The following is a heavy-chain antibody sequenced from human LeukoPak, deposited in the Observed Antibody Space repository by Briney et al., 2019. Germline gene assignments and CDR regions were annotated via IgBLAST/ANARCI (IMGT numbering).Heavy chain of an antibody. CDR2: IIPIFGTA. Sequence: SVKVSCKASGGTFSSYAISWVRQAPGQGLEWMGGIIPIFGTANYAQKFQGRVTITADKSTSTAYMELSSLRSEDTAVYYCARPREVYAGPFDYWGQGTLVTVSS. J-gene: IGHJ4*02. CDR3: ARPREVYAGPFDY. CDR1: GGTFSSYA. V-gene: IGHV1-69*06. D-gene: IGHD2-8*01.